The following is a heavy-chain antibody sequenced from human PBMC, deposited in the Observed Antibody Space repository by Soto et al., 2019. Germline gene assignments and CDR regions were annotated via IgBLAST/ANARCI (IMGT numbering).Heavy chain of an antibody. V-gene: IGHV4-30-2*01. CDR1: GGSIDSGAFS. D-gene: IGHD6-19*01. J-gene: IGHJ4*02. Sequence: SETLSLTCAVSGGSIDSGAFSLSWIRQPPGKGLEWIGYVTHSGAAYSIPSLNGRLTLSVDSSQTQFSLKLTSVTAADSAFYYCARIHWAQSSLDYWGRGILGTVSS. CDR3: ARIHWAQSSLDY. CDR2: VTHSGAA.